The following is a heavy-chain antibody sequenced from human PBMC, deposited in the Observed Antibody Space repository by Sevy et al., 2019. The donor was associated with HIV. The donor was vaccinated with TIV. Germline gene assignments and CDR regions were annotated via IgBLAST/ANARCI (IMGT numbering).Heavy chain of an antibody. V-gene: IGHV3-53*01. D-gene: IGHD3-22*01. CDR2: IYSGGST. CDR1: GFTVSSYY. Sequence: GGSLRLSCAASGFTVSSYYMSWVRQAPGKGLEWVSVIYSGGSTYYADSVKGRFTIARDNSKNTLYLQMNSLRAEDTAVYYCAREGWYYDSSDSVYYYYGMDVRGQGTTVTVSS. CDR3: AREGWYYDSSDSVYYYYGMDV. J-gene: IGHJ6*02.